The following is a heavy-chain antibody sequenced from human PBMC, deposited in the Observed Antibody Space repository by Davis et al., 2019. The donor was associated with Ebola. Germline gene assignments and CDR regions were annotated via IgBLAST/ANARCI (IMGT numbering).Heavy chain of an antibody. D-gene: IGHD2-15*01. CDR2: MNPNSGYT. CDR1: GGTFSTYA. V-gene: IGHV1-8*02. CDR3: ARDGGDY. Sequence: ASVKVSCKASGGTFSTYAISWVRQAPGQGLEWMGWMNPNSGYTGYAQKFQGRVTMTRDTSTSTVYMELSSLRSEDTAVYYCARDGGDYWGQGTLVTVSS. J-gene: IGHJ4*02.